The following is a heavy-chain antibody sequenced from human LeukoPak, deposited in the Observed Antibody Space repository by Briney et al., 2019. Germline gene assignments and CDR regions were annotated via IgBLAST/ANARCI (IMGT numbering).Heavy chain of an antibody. Sequence: GGSLRLSCAASGFTFSSYAMSWVRQAPGKGLEWVSAISGSGGSTYYADSVKGRFTISRDNSKNTLYLQMNSLRAEDTAVYYCTRHDNLNWYFDLWGRGTLVTVSS. J-gene: IGHJ2*01. D-gene: IGHD1-1*01. CDR1: GFTFSSYA. CDR3: TRHDNLNWYFDL. V-gene: IGHV3-23*01. CDR2: ISGSGGST.